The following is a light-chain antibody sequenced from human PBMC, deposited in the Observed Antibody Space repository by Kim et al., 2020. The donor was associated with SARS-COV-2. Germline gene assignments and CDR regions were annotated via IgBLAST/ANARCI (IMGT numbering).Light chain of an antibody. J-gene: IGLJ2*01. CDR3: QSFDSSLSEGV. CDR2: GDN. CDR1: SSNIGAGFD. Sequence: QSVLTKPPSVSGAPGQRVTISCTGSSSNIGAGFDVHWYQQLPGTAPKLLIYGDNNRPSGVPDRFSGSKSGTSASLAITGLQAEDDADYYCQSFDSSLSEGVFGGGTQLTVL. V-gene: IGLV1-40*01.